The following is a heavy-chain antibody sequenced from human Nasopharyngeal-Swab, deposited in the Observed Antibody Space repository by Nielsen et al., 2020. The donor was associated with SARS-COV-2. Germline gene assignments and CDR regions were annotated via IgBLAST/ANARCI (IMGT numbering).Heavy chain of an antibody. CDR1: GYTLTELS. CDR3: TTGSVVGATNWFDP. V-gene: IGHV1-24*01. Sequence: ALVKVSCKVSGYTLTELSMHWVRQAPEKGLEWLGGFDPDDGETRYAQKFQGRVTMTEDTSADTAYMELRSLRSDDTAVYYCTTGSVVGATNWFDPWGQGTLVTVSS. D-gene: IGHD1-26*01. J-gene: IGHJ5*02. CDR2: FDPDDGET.